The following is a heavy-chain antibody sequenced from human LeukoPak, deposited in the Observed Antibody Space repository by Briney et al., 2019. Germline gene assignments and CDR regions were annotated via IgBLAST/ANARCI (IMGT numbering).Heavy chain of an antibody. CDR1: GYTVTSYD. J-gene: IGHJ4*02. CDR2: MNPNSGNT. D-gene: IGHD2-21*02. V-gene: IGHV1-8*01. CDR3: ARDCGGDCYPRSLFDY. Sequence: ASVKVSCKASGYTVTSYDINWVRQATGQGLEWMGWMNPNSGNTGYAQKFQGRVTMTRNTSISTAYMELSSLRSEDTAVYYCARDCGGDCYPRSLFDYWGQGTLVTVSS.